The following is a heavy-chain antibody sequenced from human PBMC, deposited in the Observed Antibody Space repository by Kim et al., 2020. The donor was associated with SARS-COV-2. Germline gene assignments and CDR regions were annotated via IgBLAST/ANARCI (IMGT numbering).Heavy chain of an antibody. CDR3: ARSSSEYQLPKFDY. J-gene: IGHJ4*02. Sequence: NPTLKSRVTISVETSKNQFSLKLSSVTAADTAVYYCARSSSEYQLPKFDYWGQGTLVTVSS. D-gene: IGHD2-2*01. V-gene: IGHV4-34*01.